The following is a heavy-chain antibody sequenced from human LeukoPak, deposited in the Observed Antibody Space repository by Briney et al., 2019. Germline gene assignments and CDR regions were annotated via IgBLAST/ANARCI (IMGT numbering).Heavy chain of an antibody. D-gene: IGHD4-17*01. J-gene: IGHJ6*03. V-gene: IGHV4-39*07. CDR1: GGSISGSSYY. CDR3: ARGHRAPTEDYYYMDV. CDR2: IYYSGST. Sequence: SETLSLTCTVSGGSISGSSYYWGWIRQPPGKGLEWIGSIYYSGSTYYNPSLKSRVTISVDTSKNQFSLKLSSVTAADTAVYYCARGHRAPTEDYYYMDVWGKGTTVTVSS.